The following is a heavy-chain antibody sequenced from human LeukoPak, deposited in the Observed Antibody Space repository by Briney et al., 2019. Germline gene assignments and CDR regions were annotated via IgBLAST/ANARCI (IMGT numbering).Heavy chain of an antibody. J-gene: IGHJ5*02. CDR2: ISGRGGST. V-gene: IGHV3-23*01. CDR1: GFTFSSYA. D-gene: IGHD3-16*01. CDR3: GKEGGA. Sequence: GGSLRLSCAASGFTFSSYAMSWVRQAPGKGLEWVSAISGRGGSTYYADFLEGRFTIARDNSKDMVYLQMNSLKVEDTAIYYCGKEGGAWGQGTKVTVSS.